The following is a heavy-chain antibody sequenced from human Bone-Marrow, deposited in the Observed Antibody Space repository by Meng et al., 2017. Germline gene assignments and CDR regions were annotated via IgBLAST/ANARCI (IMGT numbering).Heavy chain of an antibody. D-gene: IGHD4-17*01. CDR1: GASGRAGYW. V-gene: IGHV4-4*02. CDR2: IYHSGST. CDR3: AREDYGDFRHAFDI. Sequence: HLQASGASPVKPSGTLSLTCGFSGASGRAGYWLTWVRPPPGKGLGWIGEIYHSGSTNYNPSLKSRVTISVDKSKNQFSLKLSSVTAADTAVYYCAREDYGDFRHAFDIWGQGTMVTVSS. J-gene: IGHJ3*02.